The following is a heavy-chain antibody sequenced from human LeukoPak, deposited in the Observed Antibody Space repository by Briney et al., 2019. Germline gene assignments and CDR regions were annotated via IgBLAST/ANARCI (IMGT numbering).Heavy chain of an antibody. CDR2: ISYDGSNK. D-gene: IGHD3-22*01. CDR1: GFTFSSYA. Sequence: GGSLRLSCAASGFTFSSYAMHWVRQAPGKGLEWVAVISYDGSNKYYADSVKGRFTISRDNSKNTLYLQMNSLRAEDTAVYYCAKEEYYYDSSGSPGGNAFDIWGQGTMVTVSS. J-gene: IGHJ3*02. V-gene: IGHV3-30-3*01. CDR3: AKEEYYYDSSGSPGGNAFDI.